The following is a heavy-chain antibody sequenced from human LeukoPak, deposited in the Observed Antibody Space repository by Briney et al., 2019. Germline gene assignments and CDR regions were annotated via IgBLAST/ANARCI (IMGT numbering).Heavy chain of an antibody. V-gene: IGHV3-30-3*01. D-gene: IGHD3-10*01. CDR2: ISYDGSNK. Sequence: PGRSLRLSCAASGFTFSSYAMHWVRQAPGKGLEWVAVISYDGSNKYYADSVKGRFTISRDNSKNTLYLQMTRLRSEDTAKYFTARGAYYGSGNYVGEWFDPWGQGTLVSVSS. J-gene: IGHJ5*02. CDR1: GFTFSSYA. CDR3: ARGAYYGSGNYVGEWFDP.